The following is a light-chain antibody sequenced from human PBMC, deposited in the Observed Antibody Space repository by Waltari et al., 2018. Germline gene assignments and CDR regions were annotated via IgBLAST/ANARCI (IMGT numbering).Light chain of an antibody. J-gene: IGLJ2*01. Sequence: QSVLTQPPSASGTPGQRVTISCSGTSSNIGSNYVYWYQQLPGTAPKRLIYSNNQRPSGVPDRVSGSKSGTSASLAISGLRSEDEADYYCAAWDDSLSGPVFGGGTKLTVL. V-gene: IGLV1-47*01. CDR1: SSNIGSNY. CDR3: AAWDDSLSGPV. CDR2: SNN.